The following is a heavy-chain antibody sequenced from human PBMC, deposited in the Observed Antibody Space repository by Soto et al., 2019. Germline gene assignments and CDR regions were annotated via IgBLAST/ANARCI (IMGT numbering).Heavy chain of an antibody. CDR3: AKVGEVLRFGFMDV. CDR1: GFTFSSYG. J-gene: IGHJ6*02. D-gene: IGHD3-3*01. CDR2: ISYDGSNK. Sequence: QVQLVESGGGVVQPGRSLRLSCAASGFTFSSYGMHWVRQAPGKGLEWVAVISYDGSNKYYADSVKGRFTISRDNSKNTLYLQMNSLRAEDTAVYYCAKVGEVLRFGFMDVWGQGTTVTVSS. V-gene: IGHV3-30*18.